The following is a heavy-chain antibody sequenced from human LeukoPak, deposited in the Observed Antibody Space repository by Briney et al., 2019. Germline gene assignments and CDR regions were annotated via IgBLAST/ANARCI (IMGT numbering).Heavy chain of an antibody. Sequence: PSETLSLTCTVSGDSISSSSYYWGWIRQPPGKGLEWIGSIYYSGSTYYNPSLKSRVTISVDTSKNQFSLQLNSVTPEDTAVYYCARDEDSSGWYVGKAFDIWGQGTMVTVSS. J-gene: IGHJ3*02. V-gene: IGHV4-39*07. D-gene: IGHD6-19*01. CDR2: IYYSGST. CDR1: GDSISSSSYY. CDR3: ARDEDSSGWYVGKAFDI.